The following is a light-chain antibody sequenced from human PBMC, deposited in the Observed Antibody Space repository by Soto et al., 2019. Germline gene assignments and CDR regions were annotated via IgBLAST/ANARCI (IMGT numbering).Light chain of an antibody. V-gene: IGLV1-44*01. CDR2: SNN. CDR3: AAWDDSLNGLYV. Sequence: QSVLTQPTSASGTPGQRVTISCSGSSPNIGSNTVNWYQQLPGTAPKLLIYSNNQRPSRVPARFSGSKSGTSASLAISGLQSEDEADYYCAAWDDSLNGLYVFGTGTKVTVL. J-gene: IGLJ1*01. CDR1: SPNIGSNT.